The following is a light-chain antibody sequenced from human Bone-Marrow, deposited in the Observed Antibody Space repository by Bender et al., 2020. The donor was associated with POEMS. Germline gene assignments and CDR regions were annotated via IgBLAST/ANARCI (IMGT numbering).Light chain of an antibody. J-gene: IGLJ1*01. CDR3: QSADTSGTYRV. Sequence: SYELTQPPSVSVSPGQTARITCSGHALPKQYAHWYQQKPGQAPVLVIYKGSGRPSGIPERFSGSSSGTTVTLIISGVQAEDEADYYCQSADTSGTYRVFGTGTKVTVL. CDR1: ALPKQY. V-gene: IGLV3-25*03. CDR2: KGS.